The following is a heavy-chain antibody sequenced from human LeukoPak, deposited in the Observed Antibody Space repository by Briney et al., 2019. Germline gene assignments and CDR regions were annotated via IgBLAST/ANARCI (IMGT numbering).Heavy chain of an antibody. CDR1: GYTLTELS. CDR2: FDPEDGEA. CDR3: ATAQERGFGELSPN. J-gene: IGHJ4*02. D-gene: IGHD3-10*01. V-gene: IGHV1-24*01. Sequence: ASVKVSCKVSGYTLTELSMHWVRQAPGKGLEWMGGFDPEDGEAIYAQKFQGRVTMTEDTSTDTAYMELSSLRSEDTAVYYCATAQERGFGELSPNWGQGTLVTVSS.